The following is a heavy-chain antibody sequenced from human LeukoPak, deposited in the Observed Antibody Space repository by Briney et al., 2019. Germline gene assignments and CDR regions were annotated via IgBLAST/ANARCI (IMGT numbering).Heavy chain of an antibody. Sequence: GGSLRLSCAASGFTFSSYAMSWVRQAPGKGLEWVSAISGSGGSTYYADSVKGRFTISRDNSKNTLYLQMNSLRAEDTAVYYCAKDLFPTKGSSQPTDYWGQGTLVTVSS. J-gene: IGHJ4*02. CDR2: ISGSGGST. CDR3: AKDLFPTKGSSQPTDY. CDR1: GFTFSSYA. D-gene: IGHD6-13*01. V-gene: IGHV3-23*01.